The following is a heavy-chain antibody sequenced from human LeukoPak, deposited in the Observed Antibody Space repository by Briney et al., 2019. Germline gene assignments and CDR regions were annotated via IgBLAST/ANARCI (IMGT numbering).Heavy chain of an antibody. CDR2: ISAYNGNT. J-gene: IGHJ4*02. D-gene: IGHD5-18*01. V-gene: IGHV1-18*01. Sequence: TXTSYXXXXVRQAPXXGLXXMGWISAYNGNTNYAQKLQGRVTMTTDTSTSTAYMELRSLRSDDTAVYYCARDQSDTAMADDYWGQGTLVTVSS. CDR1: TXTSYX. CDR3: ARDQSDTAMADDY.